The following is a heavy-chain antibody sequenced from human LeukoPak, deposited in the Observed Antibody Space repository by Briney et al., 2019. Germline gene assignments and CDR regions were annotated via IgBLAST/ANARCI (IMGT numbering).Heavy chain of an antibody. CDR2: IYYSGDS. J-gene: IGHJ5*02. Sequence: SETLSLTCTVSGGPIDSSSSSYFWGWIRQPPGKGLEWIGSIYYSGDSYYNPSLRSRVTMSVDTSKKQLSLRLNSVNAADTAAYYCARQLGDCTNGVCFVDLWGQGTLVIVSS. D-gene: IGHD2-8*01. CDR1: GGPIDSSSSSYF. CDR3: ARQLGDCTNGVCFVDL. V-gene: IGHV4-39*01.